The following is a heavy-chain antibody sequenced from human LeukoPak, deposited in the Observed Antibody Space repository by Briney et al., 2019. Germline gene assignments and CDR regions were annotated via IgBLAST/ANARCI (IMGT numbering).Heavy chain of an antibody. V-gene: IGHV1-24*01. CDR1: GYTLTELS. J-gene: IGHJ4*02. Sequence: ASVKVSCKVSGYTLTELSMHWVRQAPGKGLEWMGGFDPEDGETIYAQKFQGRVTMTEDTSTDTAYMELNSLRSEDTAVYYCATDLVAAAGSDYWGQGTLVTVSS. CDR2: FDPEDGET. CDR3: ATDLVAAAGSDY. D-gene: IGHD6-13*01.